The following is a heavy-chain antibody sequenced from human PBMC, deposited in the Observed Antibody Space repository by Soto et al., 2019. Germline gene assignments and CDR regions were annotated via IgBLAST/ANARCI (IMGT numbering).Heavy chain of an antibody. CDR3: ARRRTGTTHYYYYGMDV. CDR1: GFTFSSYG. CDR2: IWYDGSNK. Sequence: QVQLVESGGGVVQPGRSLRLSCAASGFTFSSYGMHWVRQAPGKGLEWVAVIWYDGSNKYYADSVKGRFTISRDNSKNTLYLQMNSLRAEDTAVYYCARRRTGTTHYYYYGMDVWGQGTTVTVSS. D-gene: IGHD1-1*01. J-gene: IGHJ6*02. V-gene: IGHV3-33*01.